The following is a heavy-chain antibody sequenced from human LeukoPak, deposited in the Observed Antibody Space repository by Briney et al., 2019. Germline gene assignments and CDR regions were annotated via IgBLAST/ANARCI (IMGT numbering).Heavy chain of an antibody. CDR2: IYSGGNT. V-gene: IGHV3-53*01. CDR3: ASHSSSWYGFDY. Sequence: PGGSLRLSCAASGFTVSSNHMSWVRQGPGKGLEWVSIIYSGGNTYYADSVKGRFTISRDNSKNTLYLQMNSLRAEDTAVYYCASHSSSWYGFDYWGQGTLVTVSS. D-gene: IGHD6-13*01. CDR1: GFTVSSNH. J-gene: IGHJ4*02.